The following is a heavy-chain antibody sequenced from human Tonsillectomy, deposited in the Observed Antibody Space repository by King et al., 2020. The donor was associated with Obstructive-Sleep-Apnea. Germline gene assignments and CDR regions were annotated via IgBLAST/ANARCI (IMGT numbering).Heavy chain of an antibody. V-gene: IGHV6-1*01. D-gene: IGHD3-16*01. J-gene: IGHJ6*02. CDR3: ARGPYYDYVWGSYSGYYYYGMDV. CDR2: TYYRSKWYN. Sequence: VQLQQSGPGLVKPSQTLSLTCAISGDSVSSNSAAWNWIRQSPSRGLEWLGRTYYRSKWYNDYAVSVKSRITINPDTSKNQFSLQLNSVTPEDTAVYYCARGPYYDYVWGSYSGYYYYGMDVWGQGTTVTVSS. CDR1: GDSVSSNSAA.